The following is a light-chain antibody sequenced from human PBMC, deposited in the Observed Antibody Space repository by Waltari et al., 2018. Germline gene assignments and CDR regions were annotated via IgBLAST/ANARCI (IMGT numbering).Light chain of an antibody. CDR2: GAS. CDR1: QTISGSW. Sequence: EIVLTQSPDTLSLSPGERATLSCRASQTISGSWLTWYQQKPGQAPRLVIYGASSRDTAIPDRFSGSGSGTDFTLTISRLEPEDFAVYYCQQYDGSSVTFGGGTKVEIK. J-gene: IGKJ4*01. CDR3: QQYDGSSVT. V-gene: IGKV3-20*01.